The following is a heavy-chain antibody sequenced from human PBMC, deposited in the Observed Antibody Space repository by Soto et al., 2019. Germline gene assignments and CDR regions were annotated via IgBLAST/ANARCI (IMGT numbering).Heavy chain of an antibody. CDR1: GFTFSSYG. CDR3: ARDIEQLVRYYYYGMDV. Sequence: GGSLRLSCAASGFTFSSYGMHWVHQAPGKGLEWVAVIWYDGSNKYYADSVKGRFTISRDNSKNTLYLQMNSLRAEDTAVYYCARDIEQLVRYYYYGMDVWGQGTTVTVSS. V-gene: IGHV3-33*01. D-gene: IGHD6-6*01. J-gene: IGHJ6*02. CDR2: IWYDGSNK.